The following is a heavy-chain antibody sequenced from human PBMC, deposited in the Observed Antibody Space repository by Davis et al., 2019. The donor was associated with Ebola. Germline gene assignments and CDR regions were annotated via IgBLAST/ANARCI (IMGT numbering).Heavy chain of an antibody. V-gene: IGHV4-59*08. CDR3: ARHVLENSYDHRGYWSTRWFDP. CDR2: IYYSGNS. CDR1: GGSITNFY. D-gene: IGHD3-22*01. Sequence: SDTLSLTCTVSGGSITNFYWSWMRQPPGKGLEWIGNIYYSGNSNFNPSFKSRVTISIDTSTNQFSLTLSSVTAADTAVYYCARHVLENSYDHRGYWSTRWFDPWGQGTLVTVSS. J-gene: IGHJ5*02.